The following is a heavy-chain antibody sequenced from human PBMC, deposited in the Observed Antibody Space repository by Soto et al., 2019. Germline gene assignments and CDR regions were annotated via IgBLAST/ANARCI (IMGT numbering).Heavy chain of an antibody. CDR2: IKDKTDGGTT. CDR3: TTGHY. V-gene: IGHV3-15*01. Sequence: GGSLRLSCIASGLTFSNMWMSWVRQAPGKGLEWVGRIKDKTDGGTTDYAAPVKGRFAISRDDSKSRLYLQMNSLKTDDTAVYYCTTGHYWGQGTLVTVSS. CDR1: GLTFSNMW. J-gene: IGHJ4*02.